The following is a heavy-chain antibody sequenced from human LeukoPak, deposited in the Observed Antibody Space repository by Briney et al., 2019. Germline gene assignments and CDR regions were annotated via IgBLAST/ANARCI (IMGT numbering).Heavy chain of an antibody. CDR2: ISTSGSPI. D-gene: IGHD3-16*02. J-gene: IGHJ4*02. V-gene: IGHV3-11*04. Sequence: GGSLRLSCAASGFTFSDHYMSWIRQAPGKGLEWVSSISTSGSPIYYADSVKGRFTISRDNAKNSLFLQMNSLRAEDTAVYYCARGSFLITFGGFIGWGQGTLVTVSS. CDR3: ARGSFLITFGGFIG. CDR1: GFTFSDHY.